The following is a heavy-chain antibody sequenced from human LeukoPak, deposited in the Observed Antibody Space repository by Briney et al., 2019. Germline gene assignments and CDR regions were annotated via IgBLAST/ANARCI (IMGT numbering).Heavy chain of an antibody. CDR2: MNPNSGGT. J-gene: IGHJ4*02. CDR1: GYTLTGYY. CDR3: ARDKGGYDRRGTLFDY. D-gene: IGHD5-12*01. V-gene: IGHV1-2*02. Sequence: ASVKVSCKASGYTLTGYYMHWVRQAPGQGLEWMGWMNPNSGGTKYARKFQGRVTMTRDTSISTAYMELSRLRSDDTAVYYCARDKGGYDRRGTLFDYWGQGTLVTVSS.